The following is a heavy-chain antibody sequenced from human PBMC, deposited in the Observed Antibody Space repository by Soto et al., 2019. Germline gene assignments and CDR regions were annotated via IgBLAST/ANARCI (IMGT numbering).Heavy chain of an antibody. V-gene: IGHV3-11*06. J-gene: IGHJ4*02. D-gene: IGHD3-16*01. Sequence: QVQLVESGGGLVKPGGSLRLSCAASGFTFSDYYMRWICQAPGKGLEWDAYISSSSSYTNYADSVKGRFTISRDNAKNALYLKMNSLRAEDTDVYYCARARRRGGFYFEDWGQGTLVTVSS. CDR2: ISSSSSYT. CDR3: ARARRRGGFYFED. CDR1: GFTFSDYY.